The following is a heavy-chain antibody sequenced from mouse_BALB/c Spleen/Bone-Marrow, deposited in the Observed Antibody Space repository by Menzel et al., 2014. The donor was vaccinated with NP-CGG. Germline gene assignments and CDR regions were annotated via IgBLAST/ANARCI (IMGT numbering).Heavy chain of an antibody. Sequence: VQLQESGPELVRPGVSVKISCKGSGYKFXDYAMHWVKQSHAKSLEWIGLISTYSGNTHYNQKFKGKATMTVDKSSSTAYMELARLTSEDSAIYYCARNFYGSAYFDFWGQGSTLTVSS. D-gene: IGHD1-1*01. CDR3: ARNFYGSAYFDF. CDR2: ISTYSGNT. J-gene: IGHJ2*01. CDR1: GYKFXDYA. V-gene: IGHV1-67*01.